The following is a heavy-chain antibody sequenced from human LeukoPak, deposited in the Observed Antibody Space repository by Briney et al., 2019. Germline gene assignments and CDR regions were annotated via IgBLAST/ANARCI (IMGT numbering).Heavy chain of an antibody. CDR1: GGTFSSYA. D-gene: IGHD6-13*01. CDR3: ARLAAAGFGYFDY. V-gene: IGHV1-69*05. CDR2: IIPFFGTA. J-gene: IGHJ4*02. Sequence: ASVKVSCKASGGTFSSYAISWVRQAPGQGLEWMGGIIPFFGTANYAQKFQGRVTITTDESTSTAYMELSRLRSEDTAVYYCARLAAAGFGYFDYWGQGTLVTVSS.